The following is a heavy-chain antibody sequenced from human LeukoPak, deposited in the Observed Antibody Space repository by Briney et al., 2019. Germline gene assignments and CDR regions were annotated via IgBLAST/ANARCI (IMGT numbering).Heavy chain of an antibody. J-gene: IGHJ4*02. D-gene: IGHD1-26*01. CDR3: ARRWELAARPYYFDY. Sequence: ASVKVSCKASGYTFTSYAMNWVRQAPGQGLEWMGWINTNTGNPTYAQGFTGRFVFSLDTSVSTAYLQISSLKAEDTAVYYCARRWELAARPYYFDYWGQGTLVTVSS. V-gene: IGHV7-4-1*02. CDR1: GYTFTSYA. CDR2: INTNTGNP.